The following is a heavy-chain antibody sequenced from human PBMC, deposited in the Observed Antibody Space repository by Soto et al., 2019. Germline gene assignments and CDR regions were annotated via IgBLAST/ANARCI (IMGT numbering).Heavy chain of an antibody. J-gene: IGHJ4*02. CDR1: SGSISVTNVF. V-gene: IGHV4-39*01. CDR2: VDYSGTA. D-gene: IGHD1-20*01. CDR3: ERITGRHLDY. Sequence: SETLSLTCTVSSGSISVTNVFGGWVRQPPGKGLEWIWNVDYSGTAYFSPSLATRVTFHVDTSKNQFSLTLYSVTAADTDVYYCERITGRHLDYWGQGILVTVSS.